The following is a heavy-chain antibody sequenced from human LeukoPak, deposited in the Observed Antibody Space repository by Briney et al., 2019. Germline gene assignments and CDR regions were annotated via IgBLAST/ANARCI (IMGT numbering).Heavy chain of an antibody. Sequence: ASVKVSCKASGYTFTGYYMHWVRQAPGQGLEWMGGVNPNSGGTNYAQKFQGRVTMTRDTSISTAFMELSRLRSDDTAVYYCARSGQLKSFDIWGQGTMVTVSS. D-gene: IGHD6-13*01. J-gene: IGHJ3*02. CDR2: VNPNSGGT. CDR3: ARSGQLKSFDI. V-gene: IGHV1-2*02. CDR1: GYTFTGYY.